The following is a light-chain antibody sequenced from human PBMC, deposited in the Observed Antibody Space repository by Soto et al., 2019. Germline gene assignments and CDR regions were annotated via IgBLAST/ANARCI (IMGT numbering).Light chain of an antibody. CDR3: QQCGSSPS. CDR2: DTS. Sequence: EIVLTQSPGTLSLSPGERATLSCRASQSVSSSYLAWYQQKPGQAPRLLIYDTSSRATGIPDRFSGSGSGTDFNLANSRLEPEEFAVYYWQQCGSSPSFGQGTKVELK. CDR1: QSVSSSY. J-gene: IGKJ1*01. V-gene: IGKV3-20*01.